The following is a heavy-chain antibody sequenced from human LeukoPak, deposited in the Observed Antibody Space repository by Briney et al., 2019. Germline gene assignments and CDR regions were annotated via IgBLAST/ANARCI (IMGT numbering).Heavy chain of an antibody. Sequence: PGGSLRLSCAASGFTFSSYSMNWVRQAPGKGLEWVSSISSSSSYIYYADSVKGRFTISRDNAKNSLYLQMNSLRAEDTAVYYCASQKGGVYSSGWYSFDYWGQGTLVTVSS. CDR3: ASQKGGVYSSGWYSFDY. J-gene: IGHJ4*02. CDR2: ISSSSSYI. CDR1: GFTFSSYS. V-gene: IGHV3-21*01. D-gene: IGHD6-19*01.